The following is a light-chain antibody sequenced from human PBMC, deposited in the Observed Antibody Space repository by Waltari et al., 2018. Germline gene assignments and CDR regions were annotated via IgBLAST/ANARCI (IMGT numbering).Light chain of an antibody. CDR3: MQSLQTPYT. CDR2: LGS. CDR1: QSLLHRNGYNY. J-gene: IGKJ2*01. V-gene: IGKV2-28*01. Sequence: DIVMTQSPLSLPVTPGEPASISCRFSQSLLHRNGYNYLDWYLQKPGQSPQLLIYLGSNRASGVPERFSGSGSGTDFTLKISRLEAEDIGVFFCMQSLQTPYTFGQGTKLEIK.